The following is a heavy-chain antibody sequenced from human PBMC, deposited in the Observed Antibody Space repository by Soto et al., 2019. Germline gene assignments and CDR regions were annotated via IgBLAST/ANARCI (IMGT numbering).Heavy chain of an antibody. Sequence: PGGSLRLSCAASGFTFSSYAMSWVRQAPGKGLEWVSAISGSGGSTYYADSVKGRFTISRDNSKNTLYLQMNSLRAEDTAVYYCAKENPSTASLGTYYYYGMDVWGQGTTVTVSS. CDR3: AKENPSTASLGTYYYYGMDV. CDR1: GFTFSSYA. D-gene: IGHD3-16*01. J-gene: IGHJ6*02. V-gene: IGHV3-23*01. CDR2: ISGSGGST.